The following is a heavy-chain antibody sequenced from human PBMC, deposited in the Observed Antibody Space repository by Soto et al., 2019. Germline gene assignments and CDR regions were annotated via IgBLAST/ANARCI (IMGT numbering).Heavy chain of an antibody. CDR1: GFTFSSYA. CDR3: AKAIIAAAGTGGFDY. J-gene: IGHJ4*02. Sequence: GALRLSCAASGFTFSSYAMSWVRQAPGKGLEWVSAISGSGGSTYYADSVKGRFTISRDNSKNTLYRQINSLISEYTAVYYCAKAIIAAAGTGGFDYWGQET. D-gene: IGHD6-13*01. V-gene: IGHV3-23*01. CDR2: ISGSGGST.